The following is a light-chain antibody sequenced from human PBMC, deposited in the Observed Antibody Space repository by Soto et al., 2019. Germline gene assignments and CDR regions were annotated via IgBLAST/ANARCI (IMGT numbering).Light chain of an antibody. V-gene: IGLV2-14*01. CDR2: EVT. J-gene: IGLJ2*01. CDR3: SSYTSVSTWL. CDR1: SRDVGGYNY. Sequence: QSALTQPASVSGSPGQSITISCAGTSRDVGGYNYVSWYQQYPGKAPKVIISEVTNRPSGVPNRFSGSKSGNTASLTISGLQADDEADYYCSSYTSVSTWLFGGGTKLTVL.